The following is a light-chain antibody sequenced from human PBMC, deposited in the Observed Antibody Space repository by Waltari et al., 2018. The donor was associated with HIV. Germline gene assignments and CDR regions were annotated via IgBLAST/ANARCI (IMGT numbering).Light chain of an antibody. CDR1: SSNIGNNS. CDR3: GTWDSGLTMTWV. Sequence: QFVLTQPPSVSAAPGQKVTISCSGTSSNIGNNSVSCYQQLPGTTPKLLIYENDKRPSGISDRFSGSKSGTSATLGITGLQTGDEADYYCGTWDSGLTMTWVFGGGTKVTVL. J-gene: IGLJ3*02. V-gene: IGLV1-51*02. CDR2: END.